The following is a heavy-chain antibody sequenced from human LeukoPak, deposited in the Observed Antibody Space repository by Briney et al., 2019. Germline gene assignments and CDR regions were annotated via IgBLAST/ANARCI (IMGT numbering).Heavy chain of an antibody. Sequence: PSETLSLTCAVYGGSFSGYYWSWIRQPPGKGLEWIGEINHSGSTNYNPSLKSRVTISVDTSKNQFSLKLSSVTAADTAVYYCARGGRGRQQLGKYYFDYWGQGTLVTVSS. CDR3: ARGGRGRQQLGKYYFDY. CDR2: INHSGST. D-gene: IGHD6-13*01. V-gene: IGHV4-34*01. CDR1: GGSFSGYY. J-gene: IGHJ4*02.